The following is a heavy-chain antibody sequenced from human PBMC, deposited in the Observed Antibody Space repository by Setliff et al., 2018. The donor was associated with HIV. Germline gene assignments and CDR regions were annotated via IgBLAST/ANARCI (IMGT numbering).Heavy chain of an antibody. CDR3: ARGSLYSSSSCFDY. CDR1: GGTFINSA. J-gene: IGHJ4*02. V-gene: IGHV1-69*06. Sequence: SVKVSCKASGGTFINSAFNWVRQAPGQGLEWMGSIIPIFGTGNYAQNFQGRVTITADKSTSTAYMELSSLRSEDTAVYYCARGSLYSSSSCFDYWGQGTLVTVSS. D-gene: IGHD6-13*01. CDR2: IIPIFGTG.